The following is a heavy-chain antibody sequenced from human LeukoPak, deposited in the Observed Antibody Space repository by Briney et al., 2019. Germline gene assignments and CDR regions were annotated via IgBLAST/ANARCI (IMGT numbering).Heavy chain of an antibody. CDR2: ISGSGGST. CDR1: GFTFSSYA. CDR3: AKTKVDIVVVVAALYYFDY. J-gene: IGHJ4*02. D-gene: IGHD2-15*01. V-gene: IGHV3-23*01. Sequence: GGSLRLSCAASGFTFSSYAMSWVRQAPGKGLEWVSAISGSGGSTYYADSVKGRFTISRDNSKNTLYLQMNSLRAEDTAVYYCAKTKVDIVVVVAALYYFDYWGQGTLVTVSS.